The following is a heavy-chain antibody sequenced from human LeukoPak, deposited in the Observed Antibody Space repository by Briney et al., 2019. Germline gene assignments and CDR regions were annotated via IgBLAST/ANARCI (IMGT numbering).Heavy chain of an antibody. J-gene: IGHJ3*02. Sequence: SQTLSLTCAVSGGSISSGGYSWSWIRQPPGEGLEWIGYIYHSGSTYYNPSLKSRVTISVDRSKNQFSLKLSSVTAADTAVYYCARGREYSSSSDAFDIWGQGTMVTVSS. CDR1: GGSISSGGYS. D-gene: IGHD6-6*01. V-gene: IGHV4-30-2*01. CDR2: IYHSGST. CDR3: ARGREYSSSSDAFDI.